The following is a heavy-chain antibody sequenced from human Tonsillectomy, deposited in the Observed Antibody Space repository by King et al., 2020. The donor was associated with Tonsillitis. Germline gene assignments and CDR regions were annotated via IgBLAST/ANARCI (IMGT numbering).Heavy chain of an antibody. CDR2: ISYDGSNK. CDR1: GFTFSSYA. J-gene: IGHJ4*02. Sequence: VQLVESGGGVVQPGRSLRLSCAASGFTFSSYAMYWVRQAPGKGLEWVAVISYDGSNKYYADSVKGRFTISRDNSKSTLDLQLNSLRAEDTAVYYCARGIGSGWHHFDHWGQGTLVTVSS. CDR3: ARGIGSGWHHFDH. V-gene: IGHV3-30-3*01. D-gene: IGHD6-19*01.